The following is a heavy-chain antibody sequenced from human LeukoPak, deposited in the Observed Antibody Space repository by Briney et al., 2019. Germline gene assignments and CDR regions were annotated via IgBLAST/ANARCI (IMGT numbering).Heavy chain of an antibody. CDR3: ARIVVVPAAILGDNWFDP. J-gene: IGHJ5*02. D-gene: IGHD2-2*02. Sequence: PSETLSLTCAVYGGSFSGYYWSWIRQPPGKGLEWIGEINHSGSTNYNPSLKSRVTISVDTSKNQFSLKLSSVTAADTAVYYCARIVVVPAAILGDNWFDPWGQGTLVTVSS. V-gene: IGHV4-34*01. CDR1: GGSFSGYY. CDR2: INHSGST.